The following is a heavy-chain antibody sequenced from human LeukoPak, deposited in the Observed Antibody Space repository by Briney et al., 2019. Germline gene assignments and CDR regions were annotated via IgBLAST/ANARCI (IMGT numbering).Heavy chain of an antibody. D-gene: IGHD3-10*01. CDR1: GYTFTGYY. CDR3: ARIMKISLVRGVNHAFDY. Sequence: ASVKVSCKASGYTFTGYYMHWVRQAPGQGLEWMGWINADNGNSYSAQKVQGRVTMTIDTSASTAYMELRSLRSDDTAVYYCARIMKISLVRGVNHAFDYWGQGTLVTVSS. CDR2: INADNGNS. V-gene: IGHV1-18*04. J-gene: IGHJ4*02.